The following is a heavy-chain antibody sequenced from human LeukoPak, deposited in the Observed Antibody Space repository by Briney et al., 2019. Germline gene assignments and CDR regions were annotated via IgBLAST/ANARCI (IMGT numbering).Heavy chain of an antibody. Sequence: GSLRLSCAASGFTFSSYWMSWVRQAPGKGLEWVANIKQDGSEKYYVDSVKGRFTISRDNAKNSLYLQMNSLRAEDTAVYYCARGPCSSTSCYHWFDPWGQGTLVTVSA. CDR2: IKQDGSEK. J-gene: IGHJ5*02. CDR1: GFTFSSYW. D-gene: IGHD2-2*01. V-gene: IGHV3-7*01. CDR3: ARGPCSSTSCYHWFDP.